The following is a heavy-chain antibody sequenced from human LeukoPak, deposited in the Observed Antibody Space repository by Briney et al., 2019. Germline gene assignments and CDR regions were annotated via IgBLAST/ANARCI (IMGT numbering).Heavy chain of an antibody. CDR2: IYSSGST. CDR3: ARRSGYSYFQH. J-gene: IGHJ1*01. D-gene: IGHD3-3*01. CDR1: GGSISSYY. V-gene: IGHV4-59*01. Sequence: SETLSLTCTVSGGSISSYYWSWIRQSPGKGLEWIGYIYSSGSTNYNPSLKSRVTISVDTSKNQFSLKLSSVTAADTAVYYCARRSGYSYFQHWGQGTLVTVSS.